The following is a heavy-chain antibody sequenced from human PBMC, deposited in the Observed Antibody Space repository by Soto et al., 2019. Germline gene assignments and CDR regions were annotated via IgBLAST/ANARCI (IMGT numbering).Heavy chain of an antibody. D-gene: IGHD3-10*01. J-gene: IGHJ4*02. CDR2: VSYDGSNK. Sequence: GGSLRLSCAASGFTFSSYGMHWVRQAPGKGLEWVAVVSYDGSNKNYADPVKGRFTTSRDNSKNTLYLQMNSLRAEDTAVYYCAKTQANYLWFGESYWGQGTLVTVSS. CDR3: AKTQANYLWFGESY. V-gene: IGHV3-30*18. CDR1: GFTFSSYG.